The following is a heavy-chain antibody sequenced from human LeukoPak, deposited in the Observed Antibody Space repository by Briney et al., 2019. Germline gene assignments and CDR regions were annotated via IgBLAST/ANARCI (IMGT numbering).Heavy chain of an antibody. V-gene: IGHV1-69*01. J-gene: IGHJ4*02. Sequence: GASVKVTCKASGDTFISYAISWVRQAPGQVLEWMGGIIPIFGTANYAQKFQGRVTITADESTSTAYMELSSLRSEDTAVYYCARGRMAGTYVFDYWGQGTLVTVSS. CDR2: IIPIFGTA. D-gene: IGHD1-1*01. CDR1: GDTFISYA. CDR3: ARGRMAGTYVFDY.